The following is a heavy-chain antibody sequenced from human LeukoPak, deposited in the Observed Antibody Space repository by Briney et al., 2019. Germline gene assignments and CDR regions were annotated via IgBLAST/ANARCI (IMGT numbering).Heavy chain of an antibody. CDR1: GGSIRSSSYY. J-gene: IGHJ4*02. CDR2: IYNSGST. CDR3: ARGKVYFDY. Sequence: SETLSLTCTVSGGSIRSSSYYWGWIRQPPGKGLEWIGSIYNSGSTYYNASLKSRVTISVDTTKNQFSLKLNSVTAADTAVYYCARGKVYFDYWGQGTLVTVSS. V-gene: IGHV4-39*07.